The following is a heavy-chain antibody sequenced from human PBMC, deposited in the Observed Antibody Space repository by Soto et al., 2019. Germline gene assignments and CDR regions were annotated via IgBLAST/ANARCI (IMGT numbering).Heavy chain of an antibody. Sequence: EVQLVQSGAEVKKPGESLKISCKGSGYSFTSYWIGWVRQMPGKGLEWMGIIYPGDSDTRYSPSFQGQVTISADKSISTAYLQWSSMKASDTAMYYCARPVPDYYDSSGLLTAYFAIWGQGTMVTVSS. V-gene: IGHV5-51*03. CDR3: ARPVPDYYDSSGLLTAYFAI. CDR2: IYPGDSDT. D-gene: IGHD3-22*01. J-gene: IGHJ3*02. CDR1: GYSFTSYW.